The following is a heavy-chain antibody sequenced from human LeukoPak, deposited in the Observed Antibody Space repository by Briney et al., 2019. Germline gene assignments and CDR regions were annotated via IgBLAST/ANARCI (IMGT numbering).Heavy chain of an antibody. CDR1: GFTFSSYA. J-gene: IGHJ3*02. V-gene: IGHV3-23*01. CDR2: ISGSGGST. CDR3: AKSSHAFGAFDI. Sequence: GGSLRLSCAASGFTFSSYAMSWVRQAPGKGLEWVLGISGSGGSTYFADSVKGRFTISRDNSKNTLYLQMNSLRADDTAVYYCAKSSHAFGAFDIWGLGTLVTVSS. D-gene: IGHD3-16*01.